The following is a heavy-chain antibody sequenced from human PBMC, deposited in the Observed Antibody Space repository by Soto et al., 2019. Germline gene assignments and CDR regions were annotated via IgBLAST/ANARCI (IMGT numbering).Heavy chain of an antibody. CDR3: ARGYYDFWSGYYISPYGMDV. D-gene: IGHD3-3*01. V-gene: IGHV3-11*01. CDR2: ISSRGSSI. Sequence: GGSLRLSCAVSGFTFSDYYMSWIRQAPGKGLEWVSYISSRGSSIYYADSVKGRFTISRDNAKNSLYLQMNGLRAEDTAVYYCARGYYDFWSGYYISPYGMDVWGQGTTVTVSS. CDR1: GFTFSDYY. J-gene: IGHJ6*02.